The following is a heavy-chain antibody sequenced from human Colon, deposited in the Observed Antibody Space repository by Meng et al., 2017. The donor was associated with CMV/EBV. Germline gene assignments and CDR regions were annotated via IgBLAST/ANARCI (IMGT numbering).Heavy chain of an antibody. CDR2: IYWNDDR. CDR1: GLSLDTTGLT. V-gene: IGHV2-5*01. CDR3: AKRRGQLSGYDY. D-gene: IGHD6-25*01. Sequence: SGPTLVKPTETLTLTCSLSGLSLDTTGLTVDWIRQPPGKALEWLSLIYWNDDRRYSPSLKSRLTITRDRSKNQVVLRMTDMEPAYTATYYCAKRRGQLSGYDYWGQGLRVTVSS. J-gene: IGHJ4*02.